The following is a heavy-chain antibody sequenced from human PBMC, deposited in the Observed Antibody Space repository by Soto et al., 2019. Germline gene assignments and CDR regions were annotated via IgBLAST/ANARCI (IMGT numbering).Heavy chain of an antibody. V-gene: IGHV1-18*01. J-gene: IGHJ4*02. CDR1: GYTFTSYS. CDR2: INPYNGNT. CDR3: ARDLAAAGPFDY. Sequence: QVQLVQSGAEVKKPGASVKVSCKASGYTFTSYSISWVRQAPGQGLEWMGWINPYNGNTNYAQTLQGRVTMTTDTSTSTAYMELRSLRSDDTAVYYCARDLAAAGPFDYWGQGTLVTVSS. D-gene: IGHD6-13*01.